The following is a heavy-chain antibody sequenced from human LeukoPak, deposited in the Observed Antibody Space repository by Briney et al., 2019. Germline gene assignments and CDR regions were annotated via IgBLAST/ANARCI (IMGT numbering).Heavy chain of an antibody. D-gene: IGHD6-13*01. CDR2: ISGSGGST. Sequence: GGSLRLSCAASGFTFSSYAVSWVRQAPGKGLEWVSAISGSGGSTYYADSVKGRFTISRDNSKNTLYLQMNSLGAEDTAVYYCAKDSHIYSSSWYYFDYWGQGTLVTVSS. V-gene: IGHV3-23*01. CDR3: AKDSHIYSSSWYYFDY. CDR1: GFTFSSYA. J-gene: IGHJ4*02.